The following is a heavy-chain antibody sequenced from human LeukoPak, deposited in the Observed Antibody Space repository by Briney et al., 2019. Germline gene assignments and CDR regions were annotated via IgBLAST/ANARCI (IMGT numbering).Heavy chain of an antibody. CDR1: GFTFSSYA. V-gene: IGHV3-30-3*01. CDR3: ASSPGYSSGWYEY. D-gene: IGHD6-19*01. Sequence: PGGSLRLSCAASGFTFSSYAMHWVRQAPGKGLEWVAVISYDGSNKYYADSVKGRFTISRDNAKNSLYLQMNSLRAEDTAVYYCASSPGYSSGWYEYWGQGTLVTVSS. J-gene: IGHJ4*02. CDR2: ISYDGSNK.